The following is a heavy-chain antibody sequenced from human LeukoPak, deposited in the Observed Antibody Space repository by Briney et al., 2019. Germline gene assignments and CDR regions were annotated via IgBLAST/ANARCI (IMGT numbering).Heavy chain of an antibody. CDR1: GYTFTGYY. V-gene: IGHV1-2*02. D-gene: IGHD4-17*01. Sequence: ASVKVSCKASGYTFTGYYMHWVRQAPGQGLEWMGWINPNSGGTNYAQKFQGRVTMTRDTSISTAYMELSRLRSEDTAVYYCARGSYGDEFTFDYWGQGTLVTVSS. J-gene: IGHJ4*02. CDR2: INPNSGGT. CDR3: ARGSYGDEFTFDY.